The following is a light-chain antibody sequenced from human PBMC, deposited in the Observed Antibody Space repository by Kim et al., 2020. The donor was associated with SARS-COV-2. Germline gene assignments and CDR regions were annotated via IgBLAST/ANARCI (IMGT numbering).Light chain of an antibody. CDR2: GAS. CDR1: QSVPRNF. Sequence: SPRERGTLSCRASQSVPRNFLALYQHKPGQAPRLLIYGASSRATGIPDRFSGSESGTDFTLTISRLEHEDFAVYYCQQYANSPITFGQGTRLEIK. J-gene: IGKJ5*01. V-gene: IGKV3-20*01. CDR3: QQYANSPIT.